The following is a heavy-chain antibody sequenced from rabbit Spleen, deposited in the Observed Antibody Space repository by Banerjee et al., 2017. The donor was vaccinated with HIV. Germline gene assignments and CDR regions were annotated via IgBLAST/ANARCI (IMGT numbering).Heavy chain of an antibody. V-gene: IGHV1S40*01. CDR1: GFSFSSGNW. D-gene: IGHD2-1*01. CDR3: ARGADYGNDGYDT. Sequence: QSLEESGGDLVKPGASLTLTCTASGFSFSSGNWICWVRQAPGKGLEWIACILGGSATGRGFYATWAKGRFTISKISSTTVTLQMTSLTAADTATYFCARGADYGNDGYDTWGPGTLVTVS. J-gene: IGHJ2*01. CDR2: ILGGSATGRG.